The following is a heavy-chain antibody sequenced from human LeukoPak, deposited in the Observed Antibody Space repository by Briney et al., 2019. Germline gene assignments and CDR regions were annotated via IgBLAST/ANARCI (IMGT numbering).Heavy chain of an antibody. J-gene: IGHJ4*02. D-gene: IGHD5-18*01. V-gene: IGHV3-23*01. CDR2: ISGSGGST. CDR3: ASRATAMADFDY. CDR1: GFAFSSYA. Sequence: GGSLRLSCAASGFAFSSYAMSWVRQAPGKGLEWVSAISGSGGSTYYADSVKGRFTISRDNSKNTLYLQLNSLRAEDTAVYYCASRATAMADFDYWGQGTLVTVSS.